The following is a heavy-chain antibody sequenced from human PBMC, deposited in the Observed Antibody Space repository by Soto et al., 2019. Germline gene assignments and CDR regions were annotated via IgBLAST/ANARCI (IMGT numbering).Heavy chain of an antibody. CDR2: MNANSGHT. V-gene: IGHV1-8*01. CDR3: AISVRGPDY. J-gene: IGHJ4*02. D-gene: IGHD1-26*01. Sequence: QVQLVQSGAEVKKPGASVKVSCKASGYTFTSYDINWVRQATGQGLAWMGWMNANSGHTGSAQKFQDRVTMTRDTSISTAYMELSSLRSEDTAVYYCAISVRGPDYWGQGTLVTVSS. CDR1: GYTFTSYD.